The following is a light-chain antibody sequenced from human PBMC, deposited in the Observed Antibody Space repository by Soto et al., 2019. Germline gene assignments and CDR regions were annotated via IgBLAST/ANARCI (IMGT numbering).Light chain of an antibody. CDR3: QQYKNWPHEP. CDR1: QSVSSN. Sequence: DIVMTQYQATLSVSAGERATLSSSDSQSVSSNLAWYQQKPGQAHRLLIYGTSTRATGIPARFSGIVSGTEFTLTIRSLQSEDLAVYYGQQYKNWPHEPVAQGT. CDR2: GTS. J-gene: IGKJ1*01. V-gene: IGKV3-15*01.